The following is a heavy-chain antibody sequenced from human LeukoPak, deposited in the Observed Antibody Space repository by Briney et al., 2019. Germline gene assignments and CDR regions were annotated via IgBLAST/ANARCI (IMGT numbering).Heavy chain of an antibody. V-gene: IGHV3-23*01. J-gene: IGHJ4*02. Sequence: GGSLRLSCAASGFTFSSYAMSWVRQAPGKGLEWVSAISGSGGSTYYADPVKGRFTISRDNSKNTLNLQMNSLRAEDTAVYYCAKDHTIFGVVTHDYWGQGTLVTVSS. CDR1: GFTFSSYA. CDR2: ISGSGGST. D-gene: IGHD3-3*01. CDR3: AKDHTIFGVVTHDY.